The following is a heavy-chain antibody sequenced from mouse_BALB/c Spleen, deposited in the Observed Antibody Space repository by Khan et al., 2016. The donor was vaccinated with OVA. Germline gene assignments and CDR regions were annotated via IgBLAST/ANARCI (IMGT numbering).Heavy chain of an antibody. CDR1: GYTFTHYW. CDR3: ARRGAARATWDYCDY. CDR2: TYPGGGYT. D-gene: IGHD3-1*01. Sequence: QVQLQQSGTEVVRPGTSVKMSCKAAGYTFTHYWLGWVKQRPGHGLEWIGDTYPGGGYTNYNEKFKGKATLTADTSYSTAYMQLSGLTSEDADIYYWARRGAARATWDYCDYWGQGTSLIVSS. J-gene: IGHJ2*02. V-gene: IGHV1-63*02.